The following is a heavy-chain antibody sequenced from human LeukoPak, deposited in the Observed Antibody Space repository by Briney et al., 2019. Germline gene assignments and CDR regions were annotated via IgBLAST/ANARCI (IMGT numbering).Heavy chain of an antibody. CDR3: ARNSCPSGTCYDNRGYFDY. V-gene: IGHV4-59*08. J-gene: IGHJ4*02. D-gene: IGHD2-15*01. Sequence: SETLSLTCSVSSGSIDSYYWSWIRQPPGKGLEWIGSIYYTGSANYSPSLRSRVTISVDTSKNQFSLKLSSVTAADTAVYYCARNSCPSGTCYDNRGYFDYWGQGTLVTVSS. CDR2: IYYTGSA. CDR1: SGSIDSYY.